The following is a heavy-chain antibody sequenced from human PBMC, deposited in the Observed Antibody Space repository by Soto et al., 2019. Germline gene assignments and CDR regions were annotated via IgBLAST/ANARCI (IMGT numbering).Heavy chain of an antibody. CDR1: GYTITCCA. J-gene: IGHJ4*02. CDR3: ARDGEGKAAAGMVY. D-gene: IGHD6-13*01. V-gene: IGHV1-3*01. CDR2: INAGDGDT. Sequence: QVQLVQSGAEVKKPGASVRVSCKASGYTITCCAMHWVRQAPGQRPEWMGWINAGDGDTKYSQNFQGRLTIIRDTXPSTAYMELSSLRSEDTAVYYCARDGEGKAAAGMVYWGQGTLVTVSS.